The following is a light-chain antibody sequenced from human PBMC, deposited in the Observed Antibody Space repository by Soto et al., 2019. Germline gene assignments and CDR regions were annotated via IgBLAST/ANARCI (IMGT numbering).Light chain of an antibody. V-gene: IGKV3-20*01. CDR3: QQYDTLPRT. Sequence: IVFTQSPGTLSLSRGERATLSFRASQSVSSSYLAWYQQKPGQAPRLLIYGASNRATGIPDRFNGSGSGTDFTLTISRLEPEDSAVYYCQQYDTLPRTFGQGNKVDIK. CDR1: QSVSSSY. CDR2: GAS. J-gene: IGKJ1*01.